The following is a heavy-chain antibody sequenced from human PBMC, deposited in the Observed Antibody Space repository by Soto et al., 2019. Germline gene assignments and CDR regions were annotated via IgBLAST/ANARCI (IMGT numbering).Heavy chain of an antibody. Sequence: QGQLVESGGGVVQPGRSLRLSCAASGFTFSSYAMHWVRQAPGKGLEWVAVISYDGSNKYYADSVKGRFTISRDNSKNTLYLQMNSLRAEDTAVYYCARVRTAMATLDYWGQGTLVTVSS. D-gene: IGHD5-18*01. CDR2: ISYDGSNK. CDR1: GFTFSSYA. J-gene: IGHJ4*02. V-gene: IGHV3-30-3*01. CDR3: ARVRTAMATLDY.